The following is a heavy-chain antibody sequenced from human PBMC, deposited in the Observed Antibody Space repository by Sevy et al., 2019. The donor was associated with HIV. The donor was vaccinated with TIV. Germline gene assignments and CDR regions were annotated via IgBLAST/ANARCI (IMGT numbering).Heavy chain of an antibody. CDR2: LWYDGRTE. V-gene: IGHV3-33*01. CDR3: ARDAARVIVPTAGFDA. D-gene: IGHD1-1*01. Sequence: GGSLRLSCVASGFTFRSFSMHWVRQAPGKGLEWVAALWYDGRTERYTDSVEGRFTISRDNSKKTLHLQMNSLGAEDTARYYCARDAARVIVPTAGFDAWGQGTLVTVSS. J-gene: IGHJ5*01. CDR1: GFTFRSFS.